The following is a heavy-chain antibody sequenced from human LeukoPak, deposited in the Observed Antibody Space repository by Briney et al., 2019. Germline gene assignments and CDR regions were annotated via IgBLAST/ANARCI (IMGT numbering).Heavy chain of an antibody. D-gene: IGHD6-13*01. CDR1: GFTFSSYG. CDR3: ARPGLGRYSSSWEAFDI. V-gene: IGHV3-23*01. Sequence: GGSLRLSCAASGFTFSSYGMSWVRQAPGKGLEWVSVISGSGGSTYYADSVKGRFTISRDNSKNTLYLQMNSLRAEDTAVYYCARPGLGRYSSSWEAFDIWGQGTMVTVSS. J-gene: IGHJ3*02. CDR2: ISGSGGST.